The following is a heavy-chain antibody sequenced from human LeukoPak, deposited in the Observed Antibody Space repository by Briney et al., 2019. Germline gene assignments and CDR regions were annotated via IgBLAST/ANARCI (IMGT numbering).Heavy chain of an antibody. D-gene: IGHD3-22*01. CDR2: ISCSGGST. J-gene: IGHJ6*02. CDR1: GFSFSSYA. V-gene: IGHV3-23*01. CDR3: AKDPYYYDSSGYGYGMDV. Sequence: PGGSLRLSCAASGFSFSSYAMAWVRQAPGEGLEWVSTISCSGGSTHYADSVKGRFTISRDNSKNTLYLQMNSLRAEDTAVYYCAKDPYYYDSSGYGYGMDVWGQGTTVTVSS.